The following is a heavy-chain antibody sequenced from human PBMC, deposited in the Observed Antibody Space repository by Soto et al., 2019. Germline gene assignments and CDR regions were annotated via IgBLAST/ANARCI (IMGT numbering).Heavy chain of an antibody. J-gene: IGHJ3*02. CDR2: ISYDGSNK. Sequence: GGSLRLSCAASGFTFSSYAMHWVRQAPGKGLEWVAVISYDGSNKYYADSVKGRFTISRDNSKNTLYLQMNSLRAEDTAVYYCARVSNTAMVTDAFDIWGQGTMVTVSS. CDR3: ARVSNTAMVTDAFDI. D-gene: IGHD5-18*01. V-gene: IGHV3-30-3*01. CDR1: GFTFSSYA.